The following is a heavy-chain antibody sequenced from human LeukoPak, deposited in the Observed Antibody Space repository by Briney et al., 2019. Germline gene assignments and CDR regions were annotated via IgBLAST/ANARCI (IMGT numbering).Heavy chain of an antibody. CDR1: GFTFSSYG. CDR2: IWYDGSNK. V-gene: IGHV3-33*01. CDR3: ARDLCSSTSCYAFYLDY. J-gene: IGHJ4*02. Sequence: GGSLRLSCAASGFTFSSYGMHWVRQAPGKGLEWVAVIWYDGSNKYYADSVKGRFTISRDNSKNTLYLQMNSLRAEDTAVYYCARDLCSSTSCYAFYLDYWGQGTLVTVSS. D-gene: IGHD2-2*01.